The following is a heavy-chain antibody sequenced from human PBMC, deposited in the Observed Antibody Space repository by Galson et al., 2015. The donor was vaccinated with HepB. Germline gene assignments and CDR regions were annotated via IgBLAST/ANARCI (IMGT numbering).Heavy chain of an antibody. CDR1: GYTFTSYD. D-gene: IGHD3-9*01. Sequence: SVKVSCKASGYTFTSYDINWVRQATGQGLEWMGWMNPNSGNTGYAQKFQGRVTMTRNTSISTAYMELSSLRSEDTAVYYCARVNYDILTGYYATFDYWGQGTLVTVSS. V-gene: IGHV1-8*01. CDR3: ARVNYDILTGYYATFDY. CDR2: MNPNSGNT. J-gene: IGHJ4*02.